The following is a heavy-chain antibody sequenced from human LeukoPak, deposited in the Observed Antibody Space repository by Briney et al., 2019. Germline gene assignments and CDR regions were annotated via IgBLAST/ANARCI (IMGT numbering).Heavy chain of an antibody. CDR3: ARGGDGFAY. Sequence: ASVKVSCKASGYTFTGYYIHWVRQAPGQGLEWMGWINPNSGDTNYAQKFQGRVAMTSDTSSSTAHMELNRLECDDTAVYYCARGGDGFAYWGQGTLVTVSS. CDR1: GYTFTGYY. J-gene: IGHJ4*02. CDR2: INPNSGDT. V-gene: IGHV1-2*02. D-gene: IGHD5-12*01.